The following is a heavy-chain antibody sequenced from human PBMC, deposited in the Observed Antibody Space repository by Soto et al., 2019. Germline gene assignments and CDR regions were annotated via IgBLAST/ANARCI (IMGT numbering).Heavy chain of an antibody. J-gene: IGHJ5*02. D-gene: IGHD6-6*01. CDR3: AREVIAATATIRWSDP. CDR1: GFTFSRHW. V-gene: IGHV3-74*03. CDR2: INDDGSST. Sequence: PGVSLRLFCSASGFTFSRHWMHWVSQTPGKGPVWVSCINDDGSSTKYADSVKGRFTIARDNAKNTVFLQMSSLRAEDTAVYYCAREVIAATATIRWSDPWGQGTLVPASP.